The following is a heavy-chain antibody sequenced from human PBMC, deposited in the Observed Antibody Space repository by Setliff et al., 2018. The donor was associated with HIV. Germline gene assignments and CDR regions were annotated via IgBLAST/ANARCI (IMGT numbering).Heavy chain of an antibody. CDR2: IYYSGST. J-gene: IGHJ2*01. CDR1: GGSVGSGSYY. V-gene: IGHV4-61*01. D-gene: IGHD3-10*01. CDR3: AREGGQGYSGSGSFYHRNFDL. Sequence: SETLSLTCTVSGGSVGSGSYYWSWIRQSPGKGLEWIGYIYYSGSTTYNPTLKSRLIISVDTSKSQFSLKLTSVTAADTALYYCAREGGQGYSGSGSFYHRNFDLWGRGTLVTVSS.